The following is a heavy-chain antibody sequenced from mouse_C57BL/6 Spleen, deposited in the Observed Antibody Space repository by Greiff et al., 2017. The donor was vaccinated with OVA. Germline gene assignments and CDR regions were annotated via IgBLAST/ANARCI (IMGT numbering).Heavy chain of an antibody. CDR3: AKGLGDYDVTFAY. Sequence: VQLQQPGTELVKPGASVKLSCKASGYTFTSYWMHWVKQRPGQGLEWIGNINPSNGGTNYNEKFKSKATLTVDKSSSTAYMQLSSLTSEDSAVYFCAKGLGDYDVTFAYWGQGTLVTVSA. J-gene: IGHJ3*01. CDR2: INPSNGGT. CDR1: GYTFTSYW. V-gene: IGHV1-53*01. D-gene: IGHD2-4*01.